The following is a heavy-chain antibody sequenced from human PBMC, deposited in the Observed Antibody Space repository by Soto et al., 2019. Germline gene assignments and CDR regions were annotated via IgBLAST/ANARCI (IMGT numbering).Heavy chain of an antibody. D-gene: IGHD3-22*01. J-gene: IGHJ3*02. CDR2: IYYNGRT. V-gene: IGHV4-61*01. CDR3: ARTYDGSGPNSGGYSFDI. Sequence: SETLSLTSSVSGASVGSGSYYWTWIRQPPGKGLEWIGYIYYNGRTNHSPSLKSRVTISTDTSKNQFSLKLSSVTAADTAVYYCARTYDGSGPNSGGYSFDIWGQGTMVTVS. CDR1: GASVGSGSYY.